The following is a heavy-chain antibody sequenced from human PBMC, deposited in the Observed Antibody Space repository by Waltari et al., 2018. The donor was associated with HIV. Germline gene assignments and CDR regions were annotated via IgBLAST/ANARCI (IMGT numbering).Heavy chain of an antibody. CDR1: GYSISSGYY. V-gene: IGHV4-38-2*02. J-gene: IGHJ4*02. Sequence: QVQLQESGPGLVKPSETLSLTCAVSGYSISSGYYWGWIRQPPGNGLEWIGTIYHSGSTYYNPSLKSRGTISVDTSKNQFSLKLSSVTAADTAVYYCARDIGSRKETTYFDYWGQGTLVTVSS. CDR3: ARDIGSRKETTYFDY. D-gene: IGHD1-7*01. CDR2: IYHSGST.